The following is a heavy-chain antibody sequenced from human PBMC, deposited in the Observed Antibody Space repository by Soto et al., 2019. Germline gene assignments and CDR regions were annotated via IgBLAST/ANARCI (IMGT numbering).Heavy chain of an antibody. J-gene: IGHJ6*02. CDR1: GGSFSGYY. CDR3: ARDLRFRGFYGMDV. V-gene: IGHV4-34*09. D-gene: IGHD3-10*01. Sequence: PSETMSVTCAVDGGSFSGYYWSWIRQPPGKGLEWIGEINHSGSTNYNPSLKSRVTISVDTSNNQFSLKLSSVTAADTAVYYCARDLRFRGFYGMDVWGQGTTVTVSS. CDR2: INHSGST.